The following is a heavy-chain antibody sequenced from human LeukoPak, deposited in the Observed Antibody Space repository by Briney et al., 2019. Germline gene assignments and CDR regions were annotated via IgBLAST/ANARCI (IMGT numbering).Heavy chain of an antibody. CDR1: GFTFRNHG. Sequence: GGSLRLTCAASGFTFRNHGMHWVRQAPGKGLEWVAVIWYDGSNKYYADSVKGRFTFSRDNSKNTLSLQMDSLRAEDTALYYCARDRGSYYIDFWGQGTPVTVSS. V-gene: IGHV3-33*01. D-gene: IGHD1-1*01. CDR3: ARDRGSYYIDF. CDR2: IWYDGSNK. J-gene: IGHJ4*02.